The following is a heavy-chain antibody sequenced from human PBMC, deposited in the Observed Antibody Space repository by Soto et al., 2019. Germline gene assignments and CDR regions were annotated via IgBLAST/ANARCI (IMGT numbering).Heavy chain of an antibody. Sequence: QVQLQESGPGLLKPSQTLSLTCTVSSDSISSRNFYWSWIRQPPGKGLEWIGCIYYSGSIYSSPSLRSRVSISVDTSQNQFSLNLISVTAADTAVYYCARARIHCTSASCYTEFDYWGQGILVTVSS. CDR2: IYYSGSI. CDR3: ARARIHCTSASCYTEFDY. J-gene: IGHJ4*02. CDR1: SDSISSRNFY. D-gene: IGHD2-2*02. V-gene: IGHV4-30-4*01.